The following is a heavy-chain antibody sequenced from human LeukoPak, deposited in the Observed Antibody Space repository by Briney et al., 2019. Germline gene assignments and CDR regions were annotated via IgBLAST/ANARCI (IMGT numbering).Heavy chain of an antibody. V-gene: IGHV4-39*01. CDR2: INHGGST. Sequence: SETLSLTCTVSGDSISGSTYYWCWIRQPPGKGLEWIGEINHGGSTNYNPSLKSRVTISIDTSKNQFSLKLSSVTAADTAFYYCARYLDYGGNSRVFQHWGQGTLVTVSS. CDR3: ARYLDYGGNSRVFQH. CDR1: GDSISGSTYY. J-gene: IGHJ1*01. D-gene: IGHD4-23*01.